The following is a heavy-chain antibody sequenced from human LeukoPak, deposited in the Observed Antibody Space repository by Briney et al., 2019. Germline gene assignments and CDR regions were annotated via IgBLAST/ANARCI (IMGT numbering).Heavy chain of an antibody. CDR1: GGSVSSGSYY. Sequence: SETLSLTCTVSGGSVSSGSYYWSWIRQPPGKGLEWIGYIYYSGSTNYNPSLKSRVTISVDTSKSQFSLKLSSVTAADTAVYYCARVRTGTTSGTDYWGQGTLVTVSS. CDR3: ARVRTGTTSGTDY. D-gene: IGHD1-7*01. V-gene: IGHV4-61*01. CDR2: IYYSGST. J-gene: IGHJ4*02.